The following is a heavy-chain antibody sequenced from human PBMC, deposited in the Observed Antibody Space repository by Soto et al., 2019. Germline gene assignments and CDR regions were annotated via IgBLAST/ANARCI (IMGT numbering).Heavy chain of an antibody. CDR1: GYNFTSYG. V-gene: IGHV1-18*01. J-gene: IGHJ3*02. Sequence: ASVKVSCKASGYNFTSYGISWVRQAPGQGLEWMGWISPHNDRTKYARRFQDRVTMTTETPTSTVYMELGSLRSDDTAVYYCARDLYSRSGRYFDHDAFDIWG. CDR3: ARDLYSRSGRYFDHDAFDI. D-gene: IGHD6-19*01. CDR2: ISPHNDRT.